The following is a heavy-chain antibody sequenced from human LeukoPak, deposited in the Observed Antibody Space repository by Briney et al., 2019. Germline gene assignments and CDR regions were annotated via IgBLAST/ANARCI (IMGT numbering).Heavy chain of an antibody. CDR1: GGSFSGYY. D-gene: IGHD6-13*01. V-gene: IGHV4-34*01. Sequence: SETLSLTCAVYGGSFSGYYWSWIRQPPGKGLEWIGEINHSGSTNYNPSLKSRVTISVDTSKNQFSLKLSSVTAADTAVYYCARGPSSWQSNDAFDIWGQGTMVTVSS. J-gene: IGHJ3*02. CDR2: INHSGST. CDR3: ARGPSSWQSNDAFDI.